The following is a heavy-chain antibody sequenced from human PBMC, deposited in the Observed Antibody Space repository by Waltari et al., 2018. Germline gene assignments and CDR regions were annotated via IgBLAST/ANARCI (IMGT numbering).Heavy chain of an antibody. CDR2: IYHSGST. J-gene: IGHJ4*02. V-gene: IGHV4-38-2*01. Sequence: QVQLQESGPGLGKPSETLSLTCAVSGYSISSGYYWGWLRQPPGKGLEWIGSIYHSGSTYYNPSLKSRVTISVDTSKNQFSLKLSSVTAADTAVYYCARGSKTTVTTFDYWGQGTLVTVSS. CDR3: ARGSKTTVTTFDY. CDR1: GYSISSGYY. D-gene: IGHD4-17*01.